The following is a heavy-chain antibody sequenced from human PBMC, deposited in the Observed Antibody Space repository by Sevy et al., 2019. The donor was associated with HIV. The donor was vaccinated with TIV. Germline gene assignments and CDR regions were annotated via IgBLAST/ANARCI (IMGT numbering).Heavy chain of an antibody. CDR2: LIPILGTA. J-gene: IGHJ3*02. V-gene: IGHV1-69*13. CDR3: ARGGKPYSSSWPAFDI. D-gene: IGHD6-13*01. CDR1: GGTFSSYA. Sequence: ASVKVSCKASGGTFSSYAISWVRQAPGQGLEWMGGLIPILGTANYAQKFQGRVTITADESTSTAYMELSSLRSEDTALYYCARGGKPYSSSWPAFDIWGQWTMVTVS.